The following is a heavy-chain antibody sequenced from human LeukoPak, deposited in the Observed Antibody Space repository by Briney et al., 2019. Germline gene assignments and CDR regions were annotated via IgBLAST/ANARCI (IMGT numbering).Heavy chain of an antibody. J-gene: IGHJ3*02. Sequence: GESLKISCKGSGYSFTSYWIGWVRQMPGQGLEWMGISYPGDSDTRYSPSFQGQVTISADKSISTAYLQWSSLKASDTAMYYCARRQYYDILTGYYNVRAFDIWGQGTMVTVSS. CDR1: GYSFTSYW. CDR3: ARRQYYDILTGYYNVRAFDI. V-gene: IGHV5-51*01. CDR2: SYPGDSDT. D-gene: IGHD3-9*01.